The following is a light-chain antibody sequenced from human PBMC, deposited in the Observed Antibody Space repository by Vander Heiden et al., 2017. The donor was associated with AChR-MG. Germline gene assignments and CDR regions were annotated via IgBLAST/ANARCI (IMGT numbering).Light chain of an antibody. Sequence: DIVMTQTSLSLSVTSGQPASIFCKSSQSILHSDGKIYLYWYLQKPSQPPQVLIYGVSNRFSGVPDRISGSGSGTDFTLKISRVEAEDVGVYYCMQSKQLRTFGGRTKVEIK. J-gene: IGKJ4*01. V-gene: IGKV2D-29*01. CDR2: GVS. CDR3: MQSKQLRT. CDR1: QSILHSDGKIY.